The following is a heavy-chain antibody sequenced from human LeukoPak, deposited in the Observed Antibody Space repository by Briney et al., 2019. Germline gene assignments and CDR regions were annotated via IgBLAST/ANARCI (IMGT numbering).Heavy chain of an antibody. CDR3: ARGERYIWFGELFLPTPFDY. CDR2: INHSGST. V-gene: IGHV4-34*01. CDR1: GGSFSGYY. Sequence: SETLSLTCAVYGGSFSGYYWSWIRQPPGKGLEWIGEINHSGSTNYNPSLKSRVTISVDTSKNQFSLKLSSVTAADTAVYYCARGERYIWFGELFLPTPFDYWGQGTLVTVSS. J-gene: IGHJ4*02. D-gene: IGHD3-10*01.